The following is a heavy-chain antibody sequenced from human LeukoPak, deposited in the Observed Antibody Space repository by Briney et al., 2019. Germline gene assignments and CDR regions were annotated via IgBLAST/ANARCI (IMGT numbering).Heavy chain of an antibody. Sequence: SETLSLTCAVSGGSISSGGYSWSWTRQPPGKGLEWIGYIYHSGSTYYNPSLKSRVTISVDRSKNQFSLKLSSVTAADTAVYYCARGLDYGSGSYYNSNWFDPWGQGTLVTVSS. V-gene: IGHV4-30-2*01. D-gene: IGHD3-10*01. J-gene: IGHJ5*02. CDR3: ARGLDYGSGSYYNSNWFDP. CDR2: IYHSGST. CDR1: GGSISSGGYS.